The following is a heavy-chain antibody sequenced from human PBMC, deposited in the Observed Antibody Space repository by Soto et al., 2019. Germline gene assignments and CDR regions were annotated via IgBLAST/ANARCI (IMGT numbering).Heavy chain of an antibody. CDR2: INHSGST. J-gene: IGHJ4*02. CDR3: ARGYGVTTNPPGH. D-gene: IGHD4-17*01. Sequence: SETLSLTCAVYGGSFSGYYWSWIRQPPGKGLEWIGEINHSGSTNYNPSLKSRVTISVDTSKNQFSLKLRSVTAADTAVYYCARGYGVTTNPPGHWGQGTLVTVSS. V-gene: IGHV4-34*01. CDR1: GGSFSGYY.